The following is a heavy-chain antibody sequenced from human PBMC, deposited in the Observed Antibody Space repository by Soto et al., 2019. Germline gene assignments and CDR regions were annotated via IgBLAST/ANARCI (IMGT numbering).Heavy chain of an antibody. CDR2: ISSSSSYI. CDR1: GFTFSSYR. CDR3: AGEGENFDY. Sequence: EVQLVESGGGLVKPGGSLRLSCAASGFTFSSYRMNWVRQAPGKGLEWVSSISSSSSYIYYADSVKGRFTISRDNAKNSLYLQMNSLRAEDTAVYYCAGEGENFDYWGQGTLVTVSS. V-gene: IGHV3-21*01. J-gene: IGHJ4*02. D-gene: IGHD1-26*01.